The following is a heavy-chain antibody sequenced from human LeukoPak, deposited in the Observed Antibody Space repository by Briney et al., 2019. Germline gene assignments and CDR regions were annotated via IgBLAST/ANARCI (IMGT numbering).Heavy chain of an antibody. D-gene: IGHD1-1*01. CDR1: GFTFSNYW. CDR3: ARLERGQGIDY. Sequence: GGSLRLSCAASGFTFSNYWMAWVRQAPGKGLQWVANIKQDGSEKYYVESVRGRFTISRDNAKNSLYLQMNSLRAEDTAVYYCARLERGQGIDYWGQGTLVTVSS. CDR2: IKQDGSEK. V-gene: IGHV3-7*01. J-gene: IGHJ4*02.